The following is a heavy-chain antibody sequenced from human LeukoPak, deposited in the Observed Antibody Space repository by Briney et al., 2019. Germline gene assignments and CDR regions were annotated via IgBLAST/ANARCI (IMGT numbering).Heavy chain of an antibody. CDR1: GGSISSYY. V-gene: IGHV4-4*07. Sequence: SETLSLTCTVSGGSISSYYWSWIRQPAGKGLEWIGRIYTSGSTNYNPSLKSRVTISVDTSKNQFSLKLSSVTAADTAVYYCARLGYCSSTSCYRPKRDDYYYCMDVWGKGTTVTVSS. CDR2: IYTSGST. J-gene: IGHJ6*03. D-gene: IGHD2-2*02. CDR3: ARLGYCSSTSCYRPKRDDYYYCMDV.